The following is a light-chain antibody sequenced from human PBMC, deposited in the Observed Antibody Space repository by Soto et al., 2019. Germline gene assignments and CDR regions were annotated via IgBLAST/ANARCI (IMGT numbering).Light chain of an antibody. CDR1: QSVSSN. CDR3: QQYNNWPQT. V-gene: IGKV3-15*01. CDR2: GAS. J-gene: IGKJ1*01. Sequence: EIVMTQSQATLSVSPGERATLSCRASQSVSSNLAWYQQKPGQAPRLLIYGASTRATGIPARFSGCGSGTEFTLTISSLQSEDFAVYYCQQYNNWPQTFGQGTKVEIK.